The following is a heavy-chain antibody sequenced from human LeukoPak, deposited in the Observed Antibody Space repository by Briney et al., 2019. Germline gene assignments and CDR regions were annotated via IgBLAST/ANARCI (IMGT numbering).Heavy chain of an antibody. CDR1: GFTFSSYG. CDR3: AKEEGYYDGSGYYEY. J-gene: IGHJ4*02. V-gene: IGHV3-30*18. Sequence: PGGSLRLSCAASGFTFSSYGMHWVRQAPGKGLEWVTLISYDGTTKYYADSVRGRFTISRDNSKNTLYLQMNSLRVEDTAMYYCAKEEGYYDGSGYYEYWGQGTLVTDSS. D-gene: IGHD3-22*01. CDR2: ISYDGTTK.